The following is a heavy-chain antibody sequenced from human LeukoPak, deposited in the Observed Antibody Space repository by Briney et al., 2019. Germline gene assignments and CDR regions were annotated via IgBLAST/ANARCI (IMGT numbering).Heavy chain of an antibody. CDR1: GGSFSGYY. CDR3: ARSPGGKLRGVTAYGGHFDY. Sequence: KPSETLSLTCAVYGGSFSGYYWSWIRQPPGKGLEWIGEINHSGSTNYNPSLKSRVTISVDTSKNQFSLKLSSVTAADTAVYYCARSPGGKLRGVTAYGGHFDYWGQGTLVTVSS. V-gene: IGHV4-34*01. CDR2: INHSGST. D-gene: IGHD3-10*01. J-gene: IGHJ4*02.